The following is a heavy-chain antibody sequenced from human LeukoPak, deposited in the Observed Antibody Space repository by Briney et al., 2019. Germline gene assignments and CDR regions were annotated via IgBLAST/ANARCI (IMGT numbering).Heavy chain of an antibody. Sequence: SETLSLTCTVSGGSISSHYWSWIRQPAGKGLEWIGRIYNSGSTDYNPSLKSRVTISVDTSKNQFSLKLSSVTAADPAVYYCARFCSGGRCPDYWGQGTLVTVSS. CDR3: ARFCSGGRCPDY. J-gene: IGHJ4*02. D-gene: IGHD2-15*01. CDR1: GGSISSHY. CDR2: IYNSGST. V-gene: IGHV4-4*07.